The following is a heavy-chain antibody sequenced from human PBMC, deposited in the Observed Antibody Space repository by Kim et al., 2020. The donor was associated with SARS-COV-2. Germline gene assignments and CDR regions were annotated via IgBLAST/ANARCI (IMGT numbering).Heavy chain of an antibody. V-gene: IGHV4-59*08. CDR2: IYYSGST. D-gene: IGHD2-15*01. J-gene: IGHJ5*02. CDR1: GGSISSYY. CDR3: ARLGGYVVANNPGWFDP. Sequence: SETLSLTCTVSGGSISSYYWSWIRQPPGKGLEWIGYIYYSGSTNYNPSLKSRVTISVDTSKNQFSLKLSSVTAADTAVYYCARLGGYVVANNPGWFDPWGQITLVTVST.